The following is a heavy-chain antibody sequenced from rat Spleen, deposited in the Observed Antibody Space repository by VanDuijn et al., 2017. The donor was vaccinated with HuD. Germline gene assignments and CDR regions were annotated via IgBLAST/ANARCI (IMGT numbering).Heavy chain of an antibody. CDR3: ARQSSSIPYYWYFDF. J-gene: IGHJ1*01. D-gene: IGHD1-2*01. Sequence: EVQLVESGGGLVQPGRSLKLSCAASGFTYSNYVMAWVRQAPTKGLEWVASISTGGGNTYYRDSVKGRFTISRDNARSTLYLQMDSLRSEDTATYYCARQSSSIPYYWYFDFWGPGTMVTVSS. CDR1: GFTYSNYV. CDR2: ISTGGGNT. V-gene: IGHV5-25*01.